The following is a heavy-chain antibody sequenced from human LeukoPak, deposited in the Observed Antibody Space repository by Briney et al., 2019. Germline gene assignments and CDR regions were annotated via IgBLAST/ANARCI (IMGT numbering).Heavy chain of an antibody. V-gene: IGHV4-4*07. CDR1: GGSISSYS. D-gene: IGHD3-22*01. CDR3: AREKYSSGYYYVWWRGFDY. Sequence: AETLSLTCTVSGGSISSYSWSWIRQPAGKGLEWIGRIYTSGRPNYNPSLKSRVTTSVDTSKNQFSLKLSSVTAADTAVYYCAREKYSSGYYYVWWRGFDYWGQRTLVTVSS. J-gene: IGHJ4*02. CDR2: IYTSGRP.